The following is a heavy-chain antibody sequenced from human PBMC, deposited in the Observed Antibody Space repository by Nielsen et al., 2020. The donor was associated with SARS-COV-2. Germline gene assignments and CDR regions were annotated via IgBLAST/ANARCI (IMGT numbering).Heavy chain of an antibody. J-gene: IGHJ6*03. CDR2: ISWNSGSI. Sequence: GGSLRLSCAASGFTFDDYAMHWVRQAPGKGLEWVSGISWNSGSIGYADSVKGRFTISRDNAKNSLYLQMNSLRAEDTAVYYCARAQAYYYYYYMDVWGKGTTVTVSS. V-gene: IGHV3-9*01. CDR1: GFTFDDYA. CDR3: ARAQAYYYYYYMDV.